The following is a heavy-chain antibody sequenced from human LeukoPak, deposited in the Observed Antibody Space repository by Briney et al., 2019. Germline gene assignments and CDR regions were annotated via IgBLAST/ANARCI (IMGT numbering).Heavy chain of an antibody. V-gene: IGHV4-59*01. CDR3: ARIDDTSGYQLDWHFDL. Sequence: SETLSLTRTVSDDSITMYYWTWIRQPPGKGLEWIGYVDHTGSTNFNPSLNGRVSISRDTSKNLFSLRLRSVTAADTAVYYCARIDDTSGYQLDWHFDLWGRGTLVTVSS. J-gene: IGHJ2*01. CDR1: DDSITMYY. D-gene: IGHD3-22*01. CDR2: VDHTGST.